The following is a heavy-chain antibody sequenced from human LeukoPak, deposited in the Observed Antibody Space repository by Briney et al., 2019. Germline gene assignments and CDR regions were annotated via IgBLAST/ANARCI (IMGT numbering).Heavy chain of an antibody. J-gene: IGHJ3*02. CDR3: ARVTIEYNWNDLHAFDI. CDR1: GFTFSSYA. V-gene: IGHV3-30*04. Sequence: PGRSLRLSCAASGFTFSSYAMHWVRQAPGKGLEWVAVISYDGSNKYYADSVKGRFTISRDNSKNTLYLQMNSLRAEDTAVYYCARVTIEYNWNDLHAFDIWGQGTMVTVSS. CDR2: ISYDGSNK. D-gene: IGHD1-20*01.